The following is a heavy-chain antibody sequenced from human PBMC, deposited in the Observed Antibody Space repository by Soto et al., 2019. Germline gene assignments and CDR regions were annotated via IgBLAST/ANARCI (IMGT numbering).Heavy chain of an antibody. J-gene: IGHJ6*02. V-gene: IGHV3-74*01. D-gene: IGHD2-2*02. CDR3: ARSGGRVGYCSSTSCYTDYYYGMDV. CDR1: GFTFSSYW. CDR2: INSDGSST. Sequence: GGSLRLSCAASGFTFSSYWMHWVRQAPGKGLVWVSLINSDGSSTSYADSVKGRFTISRDNAKNTLYLQMNSLRAEDTAVYYCARSGGRVGYCSSTSCYTDYYYGMDVWGQGTTVTVSS.